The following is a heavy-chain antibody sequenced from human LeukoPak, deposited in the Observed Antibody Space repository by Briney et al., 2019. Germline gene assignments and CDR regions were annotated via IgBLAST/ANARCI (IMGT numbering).Heavy chain of an antibody. D-gene: IGHD3-3*01. Sequence: PGGSLRLSCAASGFTFDEYSMQWVRQAPGKGLEWVSVIEWNGGRTYYADSVKGRFTISRDNNKKSLYLQMNSLRTEDTAFNYCGKDIESYDFWSGYEYRGQGTLVTVSS. V-gene: IGHV3-43*01. CDR1: GFTFDEYS. CDR2: IEWNGGRT. CDR3: GKDIESYDFWSGYEY. J-gene: IGHJ4*02.